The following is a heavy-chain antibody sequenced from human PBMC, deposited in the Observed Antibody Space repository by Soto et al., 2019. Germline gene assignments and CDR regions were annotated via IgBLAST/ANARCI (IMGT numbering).Heavy chain of an antibody. CDR1: GGSISSYY. CDR2: VHHSWGS. Sequence: QVQLQESGPGLVKPSETLSLSCTVSGGSISSYYWSWIRQPPGKGMEWIGYVHHSWGSTYNPSLQSRVAISLDTSKGQFSLKLTSVTATDTAVYYCARQGFGALHGIVDVWGQGTTVTVSS. J-gene: IGHJ6*02. D-gene: IGHD3-10*01. V-gene: IGHV4-59*08. CDR3: ARQGFGALHGIVDV.